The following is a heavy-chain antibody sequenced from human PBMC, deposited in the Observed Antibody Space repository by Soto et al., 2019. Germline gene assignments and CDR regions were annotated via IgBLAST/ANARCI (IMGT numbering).Heavy chain of an antibody. V-gene: IGHV3-23*01. D-gene: IGHD2-15*01. CDR3: AKDRRDIVVVVAATVFDY. Sequence: GGSLRLSCAASGFTFSSYAMSWVRQAPGKGLEWVSAISGSGGSTYYADSVKGRFTISRDNSKTTLYLQMNSLRAEDTAVYYCAKDRRDIVVVVAATVFDYWGQGTLVTVSS. CDR1: GFTFSSYA. CDR2: ISGSGGST. J-gene: IGHJ4*02.